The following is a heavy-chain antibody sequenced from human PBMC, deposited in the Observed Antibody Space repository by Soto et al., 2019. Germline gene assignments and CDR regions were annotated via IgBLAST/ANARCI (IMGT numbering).Heavy chain of an antibody. CDR1: GGTFSSYA. CDR3: ARTRLRLGELSFFDY. V-gene: IGHV1-69*13. J-gene: IGHJ4*02. Sequence: SVKVSCKASGGTFSSYAISWVRQAPGQGLEWMGGIIPIFGTANYAQKFQGRVTITADESTSTAYMELSSLRSEDTAVYYCARTRLRLGELSFFDYWGQGTLVTVSS. D-gene: IGHD3-16*02. CDR2: IIPIFGTA.